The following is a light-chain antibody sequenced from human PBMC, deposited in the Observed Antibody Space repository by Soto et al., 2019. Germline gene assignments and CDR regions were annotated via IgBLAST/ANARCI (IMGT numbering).Light chain of an antibody. J-gene: IGKJ1*01. Sequence: EIVLTQSPATLSLSPGERATLSCRASQRVSSYLAWYQQKPGQAPRLVIYDASNRATGIPARFSGSGSGTDFARPSSSLGPVGFAVYYGPRRSAWTFGQGTKVVI. CDR1: QRVSSY. CDR2: DAS. V-gene: IGKV3-11*01. CDR3: PRRSAWT.